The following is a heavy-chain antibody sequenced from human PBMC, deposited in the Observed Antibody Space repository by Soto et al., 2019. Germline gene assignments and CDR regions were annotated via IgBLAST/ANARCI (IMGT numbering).Heavy chain of an antibody. CDR1: GGSISSSSYY. Sequence: QLQLQESGPGLVKPSETLSLTCTVSGGSISSSSYYWGWIRQPPGKGLEWIGNIYYSGSTYYNPSLKSRITLSVDTSKSQFSLRLSSVTAADTAVYYCAGRDGYNHDYWGQGTLVTVSS. D-gene: IGHD5-12*01. J-gene: IGHJ4*02. CDR3: AGRDGYNHDY. V-gene: IGHV4-39*01. CDR2: IYYSGST.